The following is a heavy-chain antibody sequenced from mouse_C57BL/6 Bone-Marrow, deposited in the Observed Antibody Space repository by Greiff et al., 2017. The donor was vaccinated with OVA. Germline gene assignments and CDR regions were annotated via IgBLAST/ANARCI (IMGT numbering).Heavy chain of an antibody. Sequence: EVQLQESGPGLVKPSQSLSLTCSVTGYSITSGYYWNWLRQFPGNKLEWMGYISYDGSNNYNPSLKNRISITRDTSKNQFFLKLNSVTTEDTATYYCARDRGIYYDYGDAMDYWGQGTSVTVSS. D-gene: IGHD2-4*01. J-gene: IGHJ4*01. CDR1: GYSITSGYY. CDR3: ARDRGIYYDYGDAMDY. CDR2: ISYDGSN. V-gene: IGHV3-6*01.